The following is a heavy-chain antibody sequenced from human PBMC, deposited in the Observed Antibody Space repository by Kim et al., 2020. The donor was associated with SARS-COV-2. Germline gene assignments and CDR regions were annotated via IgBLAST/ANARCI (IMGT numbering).Heavy chain of an antibody. J-gene: IGHJ4*02. D-gene: IGHD3-22*01. CDR3: TTVTLVVENDY. Sequence: TDYAAPVKGRFTISRDYSKNTLYLQMNSLKTEDTAVYYCTTVTLVVENDYWGQGTLVTVSS. V-gene: IGHV3-15*01. CDR2: T.